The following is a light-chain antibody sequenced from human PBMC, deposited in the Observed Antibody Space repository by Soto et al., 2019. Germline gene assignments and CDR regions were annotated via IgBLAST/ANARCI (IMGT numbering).Light chain of an antibody. CDR1: QSVSSN. J-gene: IGKJ5*01. V-gene: IGKV3-15*01. CDR2: GAS. CDR3: QQYNNWIT. Sequence: EIVMTQSPTTLSVSPGERASLSCRASQSVSSNLAWYQQKPGQAPRLLIYGASTRATGIPARFSASGTGTDFTLTISDVQPEDFAVYYCQQYNNWITFGQGTRLEIK.